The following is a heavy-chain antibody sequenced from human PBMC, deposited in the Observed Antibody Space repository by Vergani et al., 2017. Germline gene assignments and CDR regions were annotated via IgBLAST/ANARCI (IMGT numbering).Heavy chain of an antibody. CDR1: GGSFSGYY. CDR2: INHSGST. D-gene: IGHD3-22*01. Sequence: QVQLQQWGAGLLKPSETLSLTCAVYGGSFSGYYWTWIRQPPGKGLEWIGEINHSGSTNYNPSLKSRVTRAVDTSKNQFSLKLSSVTAADTAVYYCARRGSSGYYYGIDYWGQGTLVTVSS. V-gene: IGHV4-34*01. J-gene: IGHJ4*02. CDR3: ARRGSSGYYYGIDY.